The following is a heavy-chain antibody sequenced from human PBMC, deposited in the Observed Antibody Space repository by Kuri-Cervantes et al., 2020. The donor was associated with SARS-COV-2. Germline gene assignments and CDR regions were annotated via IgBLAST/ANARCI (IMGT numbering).Heavy chain of an antibody. V-gene: IGHV1-69*13. Sequence: SVKVSCNAAGGTFSSYAISWVRQAPGQGLEWMGGIIPIFGTATYAQKFQGRVTITADESTSTAYMVLSSLRSEDTAVYYCARDLSSNRYGSGRFGCDPWGQGTLVTVSS. D-gene: IGHD3-10*01. CDR3: ARDLSSNRYGSGRFGCDP. CDR2: IIPIFGTA. J-gene: IGHJ5*02. CDR1: GGTFSSYA.